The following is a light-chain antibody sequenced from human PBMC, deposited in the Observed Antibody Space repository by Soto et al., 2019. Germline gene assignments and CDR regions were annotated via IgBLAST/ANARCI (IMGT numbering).Light chain of an antibody. Sequence: DIQMTQSPSTLSGSVGDRVTITCRASQTISSWLAWYQQKPGKAPKLLIYKASTLKSGVPSRFSGSGSGTEFTLTISSLQPDDFATYYCQQSNNWPPLTFGGGTKVEIK. CDR2: KAS. CDR1: QTISSW. CDR3: QQSNNWPPLT. V-gene: IGKV1-5*03. J-gene: IGKJ4*01.